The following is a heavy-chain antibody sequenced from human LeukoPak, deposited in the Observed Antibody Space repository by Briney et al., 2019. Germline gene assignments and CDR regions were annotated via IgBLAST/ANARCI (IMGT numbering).Heavy chain of an antibody. D-gene: IGHD3-22*01. J-gene: IGHJ5*02. Sequence: ASVKVSCKASGSTFTGYYMHWVRQAPGQGLEWMGWINPNSGGTNYAQKFQGRVTMTRDTAISTAYMELSRLRSDDRAVYYCARAGDYYDSSGYPRGGWFDPWGQGTLVTVSS. CDR1: GSTFTGYY. CDR3: ARAGDYYDSSGYPRGGWFDP. V-gene: IGHV1-2*02. CDR2: INPNSGGT.